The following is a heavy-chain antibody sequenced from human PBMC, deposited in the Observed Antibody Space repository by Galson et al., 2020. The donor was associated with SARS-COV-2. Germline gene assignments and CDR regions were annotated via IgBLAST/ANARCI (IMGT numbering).Heavy chain of an antibody. CDR2: ISPSGGST. CDR3: ARTCSSVTCYAGIDY. CDR1: GYTFTSHR. Sequence: ASVKVSCKASGYTFTSHRVHWVRQAPGHGLEWMGIISPSGGSTTYAQKFQGRVTMTTDTSTSTVYLELSSLRSEDTAVYYCARTCSSVTCYAGIDYWGQGARVTVSS. V-gene: IGHV1-46*01. J-gene: IGHJ4*02. D-gene: IGHD2-2*01.